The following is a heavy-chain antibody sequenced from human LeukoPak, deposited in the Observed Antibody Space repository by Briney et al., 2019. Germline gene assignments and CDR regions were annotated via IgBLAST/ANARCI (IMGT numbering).Heavy chain of an antibody. CDR2: INHSGST. J-gene: IGHJ4*02. D-gene: IGHD2-8*02. V-gene: IGHV4-34*01. CDR1: GGSFSGYY. Sequence: PSETLSLTCAVYGGSFSGYYWSWIRQPPGKGLEWIGEINHSGSTNYNPSLKSRVTISADTSKNQFSLKLSSVTAADTAVYYCARQKKIVLVVYAIGYYFDYWGQGTLVTVSS. CDR3: ARQKKIVLVVYAIGYYFDY.